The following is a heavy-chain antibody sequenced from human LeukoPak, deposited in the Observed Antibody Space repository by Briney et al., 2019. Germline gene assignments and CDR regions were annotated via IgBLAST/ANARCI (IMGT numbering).Heavy chain of an antibody. CDR1: GFTFSTYG. CDR3: ARGYCSGGSCYYFDY. J-gene: IGHJ4*02. CDR2: IRYDGSYK. V-gene: IGHV3-30*02. D-gene: IGHD2-15*01. Sequence: PGGSLRLSCAASGFTFSTYGMHWVRQAPGKGLEWVAFIRYDGSYKYYADSVKGRFTFSRANSKNTLYLQMNSLRAEDTAVYYCARGYCSGGSCYYFDYWGQGTLVTVSS.